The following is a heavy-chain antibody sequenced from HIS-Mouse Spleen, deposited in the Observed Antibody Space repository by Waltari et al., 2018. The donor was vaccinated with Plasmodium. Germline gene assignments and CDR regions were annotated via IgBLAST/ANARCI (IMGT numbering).Heavy chain of an antibody. Sequence: EVQLVEYGGGWVRPGGSLGLFWEAAGSPFSSYDIHWVRQATGKGLEWVSAIGTAGDTYYPGSVKGRFTISRENAKNSLYLQMNSLRAGDTAVYYCASSWYWYFDLWGRGTLVTVSS. J-gene: IGHJ2*01. CDR1: GSPFSSYD. V-gene: IGHV3-13*01. CDR2: IGTAGDT. D-gene: IGHD6-13*01. CDR3: ASSWYWYFDL.